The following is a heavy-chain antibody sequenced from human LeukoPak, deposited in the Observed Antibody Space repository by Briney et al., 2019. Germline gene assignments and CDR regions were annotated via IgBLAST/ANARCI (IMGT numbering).Heavy chain of an antibody. J-gene: IGHJ4*02. CDR3: IKDSRRGLYYFDY. CDR2: ISWNSRSI. CDR1: AFTLEDYA. Sequence: PGGSLRLSCAASAFTLEDYAMHWVRQLPGKGLEWASGISWNSRSIGYADSVKGRFTTSRDNAKSFLYLQMNSLRPEDTALYYCIKDSRRGLYYFDYWGQAILVTVSS. D-gene: IGHD3-16*01. V-gene: IGHV3-9*01.